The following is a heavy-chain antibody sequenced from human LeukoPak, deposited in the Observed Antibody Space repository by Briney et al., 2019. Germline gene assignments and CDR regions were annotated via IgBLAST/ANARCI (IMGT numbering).Heavy chain of an antibody. J-gene: IGHJ3*02. CDR2: ISGSSTYI. Sequence: PGGSLRLSCAASGFTFSSYRMNWVRQAPGKGLVWVSSISGSSTYIYYADSVQGRFTISRDNANNSLYLQMNNLRAEDTALYYCARGNIAVAGTYAFEIWGQGTMITVSS. CDR3: ARGNIAVAGTYAFEI. CDR1: GFTFSSYR. D-gene: IGHD6-19*01. V-gene: IGHV3-21*01.